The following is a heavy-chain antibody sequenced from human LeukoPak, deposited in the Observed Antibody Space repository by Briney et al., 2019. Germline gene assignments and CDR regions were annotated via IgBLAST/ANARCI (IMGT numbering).Heavy chain of an antibody. CDR1: GGSISNYY. CDR2: IYYSGST. Sequence: SETLSLTCTVSGGSISNYYWSWIRQPPGKELEWIGYIYYSGSTNYNPSLTGRITISVATAKHQFSLNLSSVTAADTAMYYCARPSRTGSGWDAFDIWGQGTMVTVSS. D-gene: IGHD3-22*01. CDR3: ARPSRTGSGWDAFDI. J-gene: IGHJ3*02. V-gene: IGHV4-59*08.